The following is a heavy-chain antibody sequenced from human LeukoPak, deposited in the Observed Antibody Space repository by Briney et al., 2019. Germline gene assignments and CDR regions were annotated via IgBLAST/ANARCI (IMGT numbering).Heavy chain of an antibody. J-gene: IGHJ5*02. D-gene: IGHD6-13*01. CDR3: ARRLQQLPTGWFDP. Sequence: RSETLSLTCGVSGGSFSGYYWNWIRQSPEKGLEWVGEINHSGNTRYNPSLRSRITMSVDTSRNHFSLKLSSVTAADTAVYYCARRLQQLPTGWFDPWGQGTLVTVSS. V-gene: IGHV4-34*01. CDR2: INHSGNT. CDR1: GGSFSGYY.